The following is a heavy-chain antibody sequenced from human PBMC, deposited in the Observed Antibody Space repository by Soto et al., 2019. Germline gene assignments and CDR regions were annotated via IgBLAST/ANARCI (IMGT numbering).Heavy chain of an antibody. CDR1: GFTYTYYW. J-gene: IGHJ4*02. CDR2: GKFDGTNI. V-gene: IGHV3-7*01. D-gene: IGHD3-10*01. CDR3: ARDSRYDSASSVNHYFDY. Sequence: DVQLVESGGGLVQPGGSLRLSCVASGFTYTYYWMSWVRQAQGKGLEWVARGKFDGTNIQYADSVNGRFTISRDNAETSLYLQLMSLRDGDTAVFCCARDSRYDSASSVNHYFDYWGQGSLVTVSS.